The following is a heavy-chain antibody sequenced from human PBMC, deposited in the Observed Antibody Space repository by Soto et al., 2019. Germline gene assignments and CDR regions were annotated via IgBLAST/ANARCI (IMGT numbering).Heavy chain of an antibody. CDR1: GGTFSSYA. J-gene: IGHJ6*02. Sequence: QVQLVQSGAEVKKPGSSVKVSCKASGGTFSSYAISWVRQAPGQGLEWMGGIIPIFGTANYAQKFQGRVKXTPDQSXXKAYMEMSSLRSEDTAVYYCARHVPAAGYYYGMDVWGQGTTVTVSS. D-gene: IGHD2-2*01. V-gene: IGHV1-69*05. CDR3: ARHVPAAGYYYGMDV. CDR2: IIPIFGTA.